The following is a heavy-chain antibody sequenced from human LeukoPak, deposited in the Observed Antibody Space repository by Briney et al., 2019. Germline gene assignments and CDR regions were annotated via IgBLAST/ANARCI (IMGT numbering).Heavy chain of an antibody. CDR2: INPNSGGT. J-gene: IGHJ6*03. Sequence: GASVKVSCKASGYTFIDYFIHWVRQAPGQGLEWMGRINPNSGGTNYAQNFQGRVTMTRDTSISTAYMELSSLRSDDTAVYYCARDPHSSGWYYYYYMDVWGKGTTVTVSS. CDR1: GYTFIDYF. V-gene: IGHV1-2*06. D-gene: IGHD6-19*01. CDR3: ARDPHSSGWYYYYYMDV.